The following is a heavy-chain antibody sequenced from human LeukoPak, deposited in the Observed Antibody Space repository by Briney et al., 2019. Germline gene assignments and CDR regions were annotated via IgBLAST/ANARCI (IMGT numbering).Heavy chain of an antibody. J-gene: IGHJ4*02. Sequence: GGSLRLSCAASGFIFSDYYMSWIRQAPGKGLEWVSYISSSGSTMYYTDSVKGRFTISRDNAKDSLYLQMNSLRAEDTAVYYCVTKFDPDVDWGQGTLVTVSS. CDR1: GFIFSDYY. V-gene: IGHV3-11*04. CDR2: ISSSGSTM. D-gene: IGHD3-9*01. CDR3: VTKFDPDVD.